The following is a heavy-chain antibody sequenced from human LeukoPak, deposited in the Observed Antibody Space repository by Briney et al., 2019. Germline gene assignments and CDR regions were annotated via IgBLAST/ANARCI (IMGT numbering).Heavy chain of an antibody. CDR2: ISGSGGST. V-gene: IGHV3-23*01. Sequence: GGALRLSCAASGLTFSSYVMSWVRQAPGKGREWVSAISGSGGSTYYAGAVEGRFIISRDNSKNTLYLQMNSLRAEDTAVYYCAKDRSARPRMAVDYWGQGTLVTVSS. D-gene: IGHD5-24*01. J-gene: IGHJ4*02. CDR3: AKDRSARPRMAVDY. CDR1: GLTFSSYV.